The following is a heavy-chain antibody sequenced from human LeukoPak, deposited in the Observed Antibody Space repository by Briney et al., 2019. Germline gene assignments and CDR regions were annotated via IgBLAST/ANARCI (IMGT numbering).Heavy chain of an antibody. CDR3: AREGVHPYCGGDCYFHYYMDV. D-gene: IGHD2-21*02. V-gene: IGHV3-21*01. CDR1: GFTFSSYS. CDR2: ISSSSSYI. J-gene: IGHJ6*03. Sequence: GGSLRLSCAASGFTFSSYSMNWVRQAPGKGLEWVSSISSSSSYIYYADSVKGRFTISRDNAKNSLYLQMNSLRAEDTAVYYCAREGVHPYCGGDCYFHYYMDVWGKGTTVTVSS.